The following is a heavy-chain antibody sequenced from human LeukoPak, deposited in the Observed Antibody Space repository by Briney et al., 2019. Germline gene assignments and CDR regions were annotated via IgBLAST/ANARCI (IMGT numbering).Heavy chain of an antibody. Sequence: SETLSLTCTVSGGSISSSSYYWGWIRQPPGKGLEWIGSIYYSGSTYYNPSLKSRVTISVDTSKNQFSLKLSSVTAADTAVYYCAGRDANTAAAFDIWGQGTMLTVSS. CDR3: AGRDANTAAAFDI. CDR1: GGSISSSSYY. J-gene: IGHJ3*02. V-gene: IGHV4-39*07. D-gene: IGHD2-21*02. CDR2: IYYSGST.